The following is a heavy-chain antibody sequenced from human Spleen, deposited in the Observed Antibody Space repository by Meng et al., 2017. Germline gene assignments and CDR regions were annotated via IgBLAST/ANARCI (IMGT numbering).Heavy chain of an antibody. J-gene: IGHJ4*02. CDR3: ARGPTTMAHDFDY. CDR1: GGSISSSSYY. CDR2: MYYSGNT. V-gene: IGHV4-39*02. Sequence: SETLSLTCTVSGGSISSSSYYWGWVRQPPGMGLEWIASMYYSGNTYYNPSLESRATISVDTSQNNLSLKLSSVTAADSAVYYCARGPTTMAHDFDYWGQGTLVTVSS. D-gene: IGHD4-11*01.